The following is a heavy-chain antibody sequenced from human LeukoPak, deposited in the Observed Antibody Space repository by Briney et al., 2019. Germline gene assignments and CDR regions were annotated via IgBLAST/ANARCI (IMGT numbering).Heavy chain of an antibody. CDR1: GYTFTGYY. CDR3: ARDGNWDHSYGY. V-gene: IGHV1-2*02. D-gene: IGHD5-18*01. CDR2: INPNSGGT. Sequence: ASVKVSCKASGYTFTGYYIHWVRQAPGQGLEWMGWINPNSGGTNYAQKFQGRVTMTRDTSISTAYMELSRLRSGDTAVYSCARDGNWDHSYGYWGQGTLVTVSS. J-gene: IGHJ4*02.